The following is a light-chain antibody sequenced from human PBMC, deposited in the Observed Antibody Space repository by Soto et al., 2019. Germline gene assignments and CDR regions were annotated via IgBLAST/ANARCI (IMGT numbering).Light chain of an antibody. CDR1: ISNIGKDT. V-gene: IGLV1-44*01. Sequence: QAVVTQPPSTSGTPGLRVNISCSGGISNIGKDTVNWYQQLPGTAPKLLMFNDDKRPSGVPDRFSGSRSGTSASLAISGLQSDDEAVYFCSTWDDSLNGWVFGGGTKVTVL. J-gene: IGLJ3*02. CDR2: NDD. CDR3: STWDDSLNGWV.